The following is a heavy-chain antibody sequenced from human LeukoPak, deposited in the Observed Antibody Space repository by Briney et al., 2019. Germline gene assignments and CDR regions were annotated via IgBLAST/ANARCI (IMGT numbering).Heavy chain of an antibody. Sequence: ASVKVSCKTSGYTFTDYYMHWVRQAPGQGLEWMGWIPLSDGHAHANAYYAQKLQGRVTITRDTSTSTAYLELRSLRSDDTALYYCARGYYYGMDVWGQGTTVTVSS. CDR2: IPLSDGHAHANA. J-gene: IGHJ6*02. V-gene: IGHV1-18*04. CDR1: GYTFTDYY. CDR3: ARGYYYGMDV.